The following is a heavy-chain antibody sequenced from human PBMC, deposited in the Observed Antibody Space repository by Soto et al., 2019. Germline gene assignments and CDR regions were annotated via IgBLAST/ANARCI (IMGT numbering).Heavy chain of an antibody. V-gene: IGHV2-5*02. Sequence: QITLKESGPTLVKPTQPLTLTCTFSGFSLSTSGVGVGWIRQPPGKALGWLALIYWDDDSRYSPSLKSRLTITKDTSKNQVVLTMTNMDPVDTATYFCAHIPSPTVTTSAEYFQHWGQGTLVTVSS. CDR3: AHIPSPTVTTSAEYFQH. J-gene: IGHJ1*01. D-gene: IGHD4-17*01. CDR1: GFSLSTSGVG. CDR2: IYWDDDS.